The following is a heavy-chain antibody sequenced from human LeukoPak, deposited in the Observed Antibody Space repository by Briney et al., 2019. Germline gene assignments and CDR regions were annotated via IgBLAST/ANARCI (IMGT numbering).Heavy chain of an antibody. CDR2: IRSKAYGGTT. Sequence: GGSLRLSCTASGFTFGDYAMSWFRQAPGKGLEWVGFIRSKAYGGTTEYAASVKGRFTISRDDSKSIAYLQMNSLKTEDTAVYYCTSDYGDYAVRTDYWGQGTLVTVSS. J-gene: IGHJ4*02. CDR3: TSDYGDYAVRTDY. D-gene: IGHD4-17*01. V-gene: IGHV3-49*03. CDR1: GFTFGDYA.